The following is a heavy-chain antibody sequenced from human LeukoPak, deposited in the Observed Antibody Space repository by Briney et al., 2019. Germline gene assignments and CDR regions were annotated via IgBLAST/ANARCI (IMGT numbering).Heavy chain of an antibody. CDR2: INSDGSNT. V-gene: IGHV3-74*01. Sequence: GGSLRLSCAASGFTFSSYWMHWVRQAPGKGPVWVSRINSDGSNTGYADSVKGRFTISRDNAKSTLYLQMNSLRAEDTAVYYCARVSQNREFDYWGQGTLVTVSS. J-gene: IGHJ4*02. CDR1: GFTFSSYW. D-gene: IGHD1-26*01. CDR3: ARVSQNREFDY.